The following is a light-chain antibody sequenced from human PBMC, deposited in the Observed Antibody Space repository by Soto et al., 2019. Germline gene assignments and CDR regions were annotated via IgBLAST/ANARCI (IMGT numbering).Light chain of an antibody. CDR2: DAS. J-gene: IGKJ1*01. CDR1: QRISGY. V-gene: IGKV3-11*01. Sequence: EIVLTQSPSTLSFSPLERSTLSCRASQRISGYLGWYQQKPGQAPRLLIYDASNRATGIPVRFSGSGSGTDYTLTITNLEPEDFAIYYCQQRSNWPWTFGQGTKVDIK. CDR3: QQRSNWPWT.